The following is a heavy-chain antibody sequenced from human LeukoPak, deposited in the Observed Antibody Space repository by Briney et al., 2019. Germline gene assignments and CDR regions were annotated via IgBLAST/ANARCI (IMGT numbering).Heavy chain of an antibody. CDR3: ARSGSGSYSV. CDR2: INHSGST. Sequence: SETLSLTCAVYGGSFSAYYWTWIRQPPGKGLEWIGEINHSGSTNYNPSLKSRVTISVDTSKNQFSLKLSSVTAADTAVYYCARSGSGSYSVWGQGTLVTVSS. D-gene: IGHD3-10*01. V-gene: IGHV4-34*01. J-gene: IGHJ4*02. CDR1: GGSFSAYY.